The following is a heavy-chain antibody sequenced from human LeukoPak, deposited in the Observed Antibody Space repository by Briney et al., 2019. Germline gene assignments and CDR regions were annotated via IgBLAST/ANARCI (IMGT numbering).Heavy chain of an antibody. D-gene: IGHD6-6*01. CDR1: GGSISSSRYY. CDR2: IYYSGST. CDR3: ARRDITARLNWFDP. J-gene: IGHJ5*02. Sequence: SETLSLTCTVSGGSISSSRYYWGWIRQPPGKGLEWIRNIYYSGSTYYNPSLKSRVTISLDTSKNQFSLELSSVTAADTAVYYCARRDITARLNWFDPWGQGTLVTVSS. V-gene: IGHV4-39*01.